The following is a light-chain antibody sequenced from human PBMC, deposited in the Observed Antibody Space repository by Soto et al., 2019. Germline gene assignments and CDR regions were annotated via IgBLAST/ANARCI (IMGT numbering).Light chain of an antibody. CDR1: HSVSSS. V-gene: IGKV3-11*01. CDR2: GAS. CDR3: QQRSNWPPT. J-gene: IGKJ4*01. Sequence: EVVMTQSPATLSVSPGERATLSCRASHSVSSSLAWYQQKPGQAPRLLIYGASNRATGIPDRFSGSGSGTDFTLTINTLEPEDFAVYYCQQRSNWPPTFGGGTKVDIK.